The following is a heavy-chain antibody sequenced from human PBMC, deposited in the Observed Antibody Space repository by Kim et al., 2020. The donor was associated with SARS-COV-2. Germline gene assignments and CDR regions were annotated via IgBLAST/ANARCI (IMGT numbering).Heavy chain of an antibody. CDR1: GFTFSSYT. J-gene: IGHJ4*02. CDR2: ISGSGGST. CDR3: AKDQQHIGRVFDY. V-gene: IGHV3-23*01. Sequence: GGSLRLSCAASGFTFSSYTMSWVRQAPGKGLVWVSAISGSGGSTYYADSVKGRFTISRDNSKNTLYLQMNSLRAEDTAVYYCAKDQQHIGRVFDYWGQGTLVTVSS. D-gene: IGHD6-13*01.